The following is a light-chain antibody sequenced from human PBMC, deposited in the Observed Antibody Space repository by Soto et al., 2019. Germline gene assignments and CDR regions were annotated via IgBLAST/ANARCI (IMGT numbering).Light chain of an antibody. CDR1: SSDVGGYSY. V-gene: IGLV2-14*01. Sequence: QSAPTQPASVSGSPGQSITISCTGTSSDVGGYSYVSWYQQFPGKAPKLIIYDVSNRPSGVSGRFSGSRSGNTASLTISGLQAEDEAEYYCCSYSGSSFVFGTGTKLTVL. CDR3: CSYSGSSFV. J-gene: IGLJ1*01. CDR2: DVS.